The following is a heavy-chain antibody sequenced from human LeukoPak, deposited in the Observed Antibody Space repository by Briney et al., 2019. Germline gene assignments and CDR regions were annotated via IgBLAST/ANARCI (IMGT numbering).Heavy chain of an antibody. D-gene: IGHD3-10*01. Sequence: GGSLRLSCAASGLTLNNYAFSWVRQAPGKGLEWVAFIRYDGSNKYYADSVKGRFTISRDNSKNTLSLQMNSLRVEDTATYYCAKGPGRAYYESGDYYKKWGQGTLVTVSS. CDR1: GLTLNNYA. V-gene: IGHV3-30*02. CDR3: AKGPGRAYYESGDYYKK. J-gene: IGHJ1*01. CDR2: IRYDGSNK.